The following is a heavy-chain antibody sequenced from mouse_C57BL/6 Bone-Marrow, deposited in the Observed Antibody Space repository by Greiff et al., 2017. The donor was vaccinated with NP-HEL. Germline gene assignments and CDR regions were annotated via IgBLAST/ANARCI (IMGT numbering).Heavy chain of an antibody. CDR1: GYTFTSYW. J-gene: IGHJ2*01. CDR2: IDPSDSYT. Sequence: VQLQQPGAELVMPGASVKLSCKASGYTFTSYWMHWVKQRPGQGLEWIGEIDPSDSYTNYNQKFKGKSTLTVDKSSSTAYMQLSSLTSEDSADYYGARTTTVVGFDYWGQGTTLTVSS. V-gene: IGHV1-69*01. D-gene: IGHD1-1*01. CDR3: ARTTTVVGFDY.